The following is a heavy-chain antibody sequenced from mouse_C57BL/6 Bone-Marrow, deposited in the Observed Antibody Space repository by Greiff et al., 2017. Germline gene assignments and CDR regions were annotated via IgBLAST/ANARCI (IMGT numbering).Heavy chain of an antibody. D-gene: IGHD1-1*01. CDR1: GYTFTSYG. J-gene: IGHJ2*01. Sequence: QVQLQQSGAELARPGASVKLSCKASGYTFTSYGISWVKQRTGQGLEWIGEIYPRSGNTYYNEKFKGKATLTADKSSSTAYMELRSLTSEDSAVYFCAKYYDSSWGDYFDYWGQGTTLTVSS. CDR3: AKYYDSSWGDYFDY. CDR2: IYPRSGNT. V-gene: IGHV1-81*01.